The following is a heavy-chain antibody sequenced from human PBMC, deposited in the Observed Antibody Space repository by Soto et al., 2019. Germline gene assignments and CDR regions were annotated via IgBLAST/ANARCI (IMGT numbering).Heavy chain of an antibody. V-gene: IGHV3-48*01. J-gene: IGHJ4*02. CDR3: ARDEQDDILTGYFDY. CDR2: ISSSSSTI. Sequence: SLRLSCAASGFTFSSYSMNWVRQAPGKGLEWVSYISSSSSTIYYADSVKGRFTISRDNAKNSLYLQMNSLRAEDTAVYYCARDEQDDILTGYFDYWGQGTLVTVSS. CDR1: GFTFSSYS. D-gene: IGHD3-9*01.